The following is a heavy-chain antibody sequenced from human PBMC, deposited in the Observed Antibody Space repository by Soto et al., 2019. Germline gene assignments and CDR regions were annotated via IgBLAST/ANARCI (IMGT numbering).Heavy chain of an antibody. CDR2: INSDGSSI. D-gene: IGHD3-10*02. CDR3: AKRTSMLGNYYFDY. Sequence: EVQLVESGGGLVQPGGSLRLSCAASGFTFSSYWMHWVRQAPGKGLVWVSRINSDGSSISYADSVKGRFTISRDNAKNTLYLQMSSLRAEDTAVYYCAKRTSMLGNYYFDYWGQGTLVTVSS. CDR1: GFTFSSYW. J-gene: IGHJ4*02. V-gene: IGHV3-74*01.